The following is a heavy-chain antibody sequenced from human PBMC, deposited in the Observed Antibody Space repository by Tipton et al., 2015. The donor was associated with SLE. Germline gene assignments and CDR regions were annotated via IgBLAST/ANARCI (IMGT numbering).Heavy chain of an antibody. J-gene: IGHJ4*02. CDR3: ARTTENDY. Sequence: SLRLSCAASGFTFSSYAMSWVRQAPGKGLEWVSFISDSGSRTDYADSVRGRFNISRDNSKNTLYLQMNSLRAEDTAVYYCARTTENDYWGQGTLVTVSS. CDR1: GFTFSSYA. V-gene: IGHV3-23*01. CDR2: ISDSGSRT. D-gene: IGHD1-14*01.